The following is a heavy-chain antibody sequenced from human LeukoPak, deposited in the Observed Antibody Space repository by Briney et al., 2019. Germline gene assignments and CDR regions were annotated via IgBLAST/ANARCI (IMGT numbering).Heavy chain of an antibody. CDR3: AILTFNPGGLDIDY. J-gene: IGHJ4*02. CDR2: IYYSGTT. Sequence: SETLSLTCTVSGGSISSSYWGWIRQPPGEWLGWIGYIYYSGTTSYNPSRKGRVTISLDTSKNQLSLKLRSVTAADPAVYYCAILTFNPGGLDIDYWGQGAPVTVSS. CDR1: GGSISSSY. D-gene: IGHD2-8*02. V-gene: IGHV4-59*01.